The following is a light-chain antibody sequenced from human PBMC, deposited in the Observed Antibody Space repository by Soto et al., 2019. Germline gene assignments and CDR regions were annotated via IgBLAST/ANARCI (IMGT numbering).Light chain of an antibody. V-gene: IGKV3-15*01. CDR1: QSVGTI. CDR3: QQYNHWPPT. CDR2: GAS. Sequence: IVMTQSPATLSVSPGERATLSCRASQSVGTILAWYQQKPGQAPRVIIYGASVRAAGTPARFSGSGSGTEFTLTISSLQSEDIAIYSCQQYNHWPPTFGHGTKLEI. J-gene: IGKJ2*01.